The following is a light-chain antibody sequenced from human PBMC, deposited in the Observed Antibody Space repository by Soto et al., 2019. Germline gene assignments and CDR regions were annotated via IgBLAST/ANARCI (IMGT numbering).Light chain of an antibody. V-gene: IGKV3-15*01. J-gene: IGKJ1*01. CDR2: GAS. Sequence: EIVMTQSPATLSVSPGERATLSCRASQSVSSNLAWYQQKPGQAPRLLIYGASTRATGIPARFSGSGSGTEFTLTISSLQSEDFAVYYCQQYNNLPQPFGQGTKV. CDR3: QQYNNLPQP. CDR1: QSVSSN.